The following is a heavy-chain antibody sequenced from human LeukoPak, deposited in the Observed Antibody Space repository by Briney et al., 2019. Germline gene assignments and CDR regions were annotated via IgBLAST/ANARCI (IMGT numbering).Heavy chain of an antibody. Sequence: GASVKVSCKASAYTFTGYFMHCVRQAPGQGLEWMGRINPNSGDTNYAQKFQGRVTMTRDTSISTAYMELNRLRSDDTAVYYCVRDASYYYDSSASGRDYWGQGTLVTVSS. CDR1: AYTFTGYF. V-gene: IGHV1-2*06. D-gene: IGHD3-22*01. CDR2: INPNSGDT. J-gene: IGHJ4*02. CDR3: VRDASYYYDSSASGRDY.